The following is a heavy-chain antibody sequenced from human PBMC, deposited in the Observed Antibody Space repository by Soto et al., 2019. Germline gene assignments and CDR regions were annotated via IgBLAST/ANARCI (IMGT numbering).Heavy chain of an antibody. Sequence: GASVKVSCKASGGTLSIYPISWVRQAPGQGLEWMGGIIPIFGTANYAQKFQGRVTITADESTSTAYMELSSLRSEDTAVYYCARDFGNFDAFDIWGQGTMVTVSS. D-gene: IGHD1-7*01. CDR1: GGTLSIYP. V-gene: IGHV1-69*13. CDR2: IIPIFGTA. J-gene: IGHJ3*02. CDR3: ARDFGNFDAFDI.